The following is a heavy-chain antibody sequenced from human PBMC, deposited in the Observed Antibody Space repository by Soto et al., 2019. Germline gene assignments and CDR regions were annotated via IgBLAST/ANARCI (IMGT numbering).Heavy chain of an antibody. CDR3: ARITMVRGVITRPLNYYYYGMDV. Sequence: GGSLRLSCAASGFTFSSYGMHWVRQAPGKGLEWVAVIWYDGSNKYYADSVKGRFTISRDNSKNTLYLQMNSLRAEDKSVYYCARITMVRGVITRPLNYYYYGMDVWGQGTTVTVSS. CDR1: GFTFSSYG. D-gene: IGHD3-10*01. V-gene: IGHV3-33*01. CDR2: IWYDGSNK. J-gene: IGHJ6*02.